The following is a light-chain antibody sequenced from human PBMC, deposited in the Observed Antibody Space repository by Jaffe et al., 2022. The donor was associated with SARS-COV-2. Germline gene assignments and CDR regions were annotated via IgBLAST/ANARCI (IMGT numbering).Light chain of an antibody. CDR2: DVS. Sequence: QSALTQPASVSGSPGQSITISCTGTSSDVGGYNYVSWYQQHPGKAPKLMVYDVSNRPSGVSNRFSGSKSDNTASLTISGLQAEDEADYYCSSYVSSGTVVFGGGTRLTVL. CDR3: SSYVSSGTVV. V-gene: IGLV2-14*03. CDR1: SSDVGGYNY. J-gene: IGLJ2*01.